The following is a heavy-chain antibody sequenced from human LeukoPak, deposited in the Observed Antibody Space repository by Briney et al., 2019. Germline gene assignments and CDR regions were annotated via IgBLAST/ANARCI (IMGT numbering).Heavy chain of an antibody. CDR1: RFPFSSYS. J-gene: IGHJ3*02. CDR2: ISSSSSTI. Sequence: PGGSLRLSCAASRFPFSSYSMIWVRQAPGKGLEWVSYISSSSSTIYYADSVKGRFTISRDNAKNSLYLQMNSLRDEDTAVYYCARHLSGRNAFDIWGQRTMVTVSS. D-gene: IGHD3-10*01. CDR3: ARHLSGRNAFDI. V-gene: IGHV3-48*02.